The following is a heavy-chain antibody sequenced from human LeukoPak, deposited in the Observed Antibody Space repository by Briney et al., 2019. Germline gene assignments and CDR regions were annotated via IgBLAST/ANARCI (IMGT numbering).Heavy chain of an antibody. J-gene: IGHJ4*02. V-gene: IGHV4-4*07. CDR1: GGSISSYY. Sequence: SETLSLTCTVSGGSISSYYWSRIRQPAGKGLEWIGRIYTSGSTNYNPSLKSRVTMSVDTSKNQFSLKLSSVTAADTAVYYCARGTYYDFWSGYYFDYWGQGTLVTVSS. CDR3: ARGTYYDFWSGYYFDY. CDR2: IYTSGST. D-gene: IGHD3-3*01.